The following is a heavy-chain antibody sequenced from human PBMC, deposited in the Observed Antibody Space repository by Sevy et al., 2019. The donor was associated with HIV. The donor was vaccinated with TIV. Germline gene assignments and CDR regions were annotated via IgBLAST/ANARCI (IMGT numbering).Heavy chain of an antibody. J-gene: IGHJ4*02. Sequence: GGSLRRSCEVFGFNFRNYWMSWVRQAPGKGLEWVANIKHDGSEKFYLDSVKGRFTVSGENGKKSLYLQMTGLRVDNAALYYCAREREEEDKSEAKFDYWGRGTLVTLSS. CDR2: IKHDGSEK. CDR1: GFNFRNYW. V-gene: IGHV3-7*01. CDR3: AREREEEDKSEAKFDY.